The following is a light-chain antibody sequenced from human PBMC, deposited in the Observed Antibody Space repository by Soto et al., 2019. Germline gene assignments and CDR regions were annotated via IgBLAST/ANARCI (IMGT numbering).Light chain of an antibody. CDR3: NSYTGTSARYA. CDR1: SSDVGRYNY. Sequence: QSALTQPDSVSGSPGQSITISCTGTSSDVGRYNYVSWYQQYPGRAPKLIIFDVTNRPSGVSPRFSGSKSGNTASLTISGLQAADEADYYCNSYTGTSARYAFGTGTKLTVL. J-gene: IGLJ1*01. CDR2: DVT. V-gene: IGLV2-14*03.